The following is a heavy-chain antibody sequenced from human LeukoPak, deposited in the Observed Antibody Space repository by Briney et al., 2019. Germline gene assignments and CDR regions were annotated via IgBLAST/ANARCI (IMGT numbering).Heavy chain of an antibody. CDR2: ISYDGSNK. CDR3: AKEYYDFWSGYYPTPYYFDY. D-gene: IGHD3-3*01. Sequence: GGSLRLSCAASGFTFSSYGMHWVRQAPGKGLEWVAVISYDGSNKYYADSVKGRFTISRDNSKDTLYLQMNSLRAEDTAVYYCAKEYYDFWSGYYPTPYYFDYWGQGTLVTVSS. V-gene: IGHV3-30*18. J-gene: IGHJ4*02. CDR1: GFTFSSYG.